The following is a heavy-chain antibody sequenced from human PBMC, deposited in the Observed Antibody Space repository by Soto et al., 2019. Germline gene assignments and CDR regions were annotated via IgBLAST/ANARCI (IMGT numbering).Heavy chain of an antibody. J-gene: IGHJ1*01. CDR3: AKDKQWLAPGAEYFQH. CDR2: ISGSGGST. V-gene: IGHV3-23*01. D-gene: IGHD6-19*01. Sequence: LRLSCAASGFTFSSYAMSWVRQAPGKGLEWVSAISGSGGSTYYADSVKGRFTISRDNSKNTLYLQMNSLRAEDTGVYYCAKDKQWLAPGAEYFQHWGQGTLVTVSS. CDR1: GFTFSSYA.